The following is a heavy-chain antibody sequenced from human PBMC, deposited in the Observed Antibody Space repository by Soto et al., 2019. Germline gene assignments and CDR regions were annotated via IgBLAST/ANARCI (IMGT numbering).Heavy chain of an antibody. J-gene: IGHJ4*02. V-gene: IGHV3-23*01. Sequence: GGSLRLSCAASGFTFSSYVMSWVRQAPGKGLEWVSDISGSGGTTYYADSVKGRFTVSRDNSKNTLYLQMNSLRAEDTAVYYCAKDLSIGWHTTWSVSDYWGQGILVTVSS. D-gene: IGHD3-3*01. CDR3: AKDLSIGWHTTWSVSDY. CDR2: ISGSGGTT. CDR1: GFTFSSYV.